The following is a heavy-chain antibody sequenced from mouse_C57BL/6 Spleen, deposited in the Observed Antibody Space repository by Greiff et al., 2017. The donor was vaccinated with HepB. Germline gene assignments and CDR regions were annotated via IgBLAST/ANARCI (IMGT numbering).Heavy chain of an antibody. V-gene: IGHV14-3*01. CDR3: ARWNGTPNYYFDY. CDR1: GFNIKNTY. J-gene: IGHJ2*01. D-gene: IGHD2-1*01. CDR2: IDPANGNT. Sequence: VQLKESVAELVRPGASVKLSCTASGFNIKNTYMHWVKQRPEQGLEWIGRIDPANGNTKYAPKFQGKATITADTSSNTAYLQLSSLTSEDTAIYYCARWNGTPNYYFDYWGQGTTLTVSS.